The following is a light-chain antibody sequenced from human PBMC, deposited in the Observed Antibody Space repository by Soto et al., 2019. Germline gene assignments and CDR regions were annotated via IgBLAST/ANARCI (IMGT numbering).Light chain of an antibody. CDR1: SSGVGCYTC. V-gene: IGLV2-14*01. Sequence: QSALAQPASVSGSPGQSITISCTGTSSGVGCYTCVSWYQQHPGKAPKLMIYEVTNRPSGVSNRFSGSKSGNTASLTISGLLAEDEADYYCSSYTSSSTLVFGGGTKVTVL. J-gene: IGLJ2*01. CDR3: SSYTSSSTLV. CDR2: EVT.